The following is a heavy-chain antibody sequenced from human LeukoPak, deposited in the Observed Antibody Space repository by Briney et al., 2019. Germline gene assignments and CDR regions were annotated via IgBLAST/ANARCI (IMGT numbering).Heavy chain of an antibody. CDR3: ARSTQASSTSFDY. J-gene: IGHJ4*02. V-gene: IGHV4-59*01. CDR1: GGSISNYY. D-gene: IGHD6-6*01. CDR2: IYHSGST. Sequence: SETLSLTCAVSGGSISNYYWSWIRQPPGKGLEYIGFIYHSGSTNYNPSLKSRVTMSVDKSKNQCSLRLTSVTAADTAIYFCARSTQASSTSFDYWGQGTLVTVSS.